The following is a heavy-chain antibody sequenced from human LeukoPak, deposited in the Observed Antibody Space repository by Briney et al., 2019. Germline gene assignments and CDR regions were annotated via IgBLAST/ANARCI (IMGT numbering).Heavy chain of an antibody. Sequence: GGSLRLSCAASGFTFSSYWMSWDRQAPGKGLEWVANIKRDGSDQYYVDSVKGRFTISRDNAKYSLYLQMNSLRAEDTAVYYCARDGGVGATWEGFDYWGQGILVTVSS. CDR1: GFTFSSYW. CDR3: ARDGGVGATWEGFDY. CDR2: IKRDGSDQ. D-gene: IGHD1-26*01. J-gene: IGHJ4*02. V-gene: IGHV3-7*01.